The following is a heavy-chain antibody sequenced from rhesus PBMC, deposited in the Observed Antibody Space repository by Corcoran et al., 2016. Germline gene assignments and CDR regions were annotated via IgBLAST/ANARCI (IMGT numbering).Heavy chain of an antibody. J-gene: IGHJ4*01. CDR1: GCSISLSNW. CDR3: ARRRFDY. V-gene: IGHV4-93*02. CDR2: IYCSGWST. Sequence: QVQLQESGPAVVKPSEPLSLTCAVSGCSISLSNWWTWIRQAPGKGLEWFGGIYCSGWSTEYNPSLKSRVTMSIDTSKNQFSLKLSSVTAADTAVYYCARRRFDYWGQGVLVTVSS.